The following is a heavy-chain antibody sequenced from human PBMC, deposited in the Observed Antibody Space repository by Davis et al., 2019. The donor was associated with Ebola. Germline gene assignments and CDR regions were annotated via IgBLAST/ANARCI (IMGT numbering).Heavy chain of an antibody. Sequence: GEFLKISCAASGFTFSSYAMHWVRQAPGKGLEWVAVISYDGSNKYYADSVKGRFTISRDNSKNTLYLQMTSLRAEDTAMYSCARQFYDGSNYYWDYWGPGTLVTVSS. CDR1: GFTFSSYA. D-gene: IGHD3-22*01. CDR2: ISYDGSNK. V-gene: IGHV3-30-3*01. J-gene: IGHJ4*02. CDR3: ARQFYDGSNYYWDY.